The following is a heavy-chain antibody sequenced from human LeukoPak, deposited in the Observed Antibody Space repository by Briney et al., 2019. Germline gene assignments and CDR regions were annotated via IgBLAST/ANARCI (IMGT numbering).Heavy chain of an antibody. V-gene: IGHV1-46*01. CDR1: VYTFTRYY. J-gene: IGHJ4*02. CDR3: ARSITMVRGVSGFDY. Sequence: ASVKVSCKATVYTFTRYYMHWVRQARGQGLEWMGIINPSGGSTSYAQKLQGRVNMTSDTSTNTVYMELSSLRSEDTAVYYCARSITMVRGVSGFDYWGQGTLVTVSS. CDR2: INPSGGST. D-gene: IGHD3-10*01.